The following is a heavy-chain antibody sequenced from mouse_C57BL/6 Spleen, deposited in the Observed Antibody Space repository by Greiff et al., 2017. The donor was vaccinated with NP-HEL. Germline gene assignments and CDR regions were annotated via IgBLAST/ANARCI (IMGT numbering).Heavy chain of an antibody. V-gene: IGHV1-39*01. CDR1: GYSFTDYN. Sequence: VQLQQSGPELVKPGASVKISCKASGYSFTDYNMNWVKQSTGKSLEWIGVISPNYGTTSYTQKFKGKATLPVDQSSSKAYMQLNSLTYEDSAVYDSAREDDGYYPYYFDYWGQGTTRTGSS. D-gene: IGHD2-3*01. CDR2: ISPNYGTT. CDR3: AREDDGYYPYYFDY. J-gene: IGHJ2*01.